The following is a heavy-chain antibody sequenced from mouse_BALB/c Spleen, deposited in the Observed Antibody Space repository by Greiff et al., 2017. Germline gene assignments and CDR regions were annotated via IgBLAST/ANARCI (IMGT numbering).Heavy chain of an antibody. D-gene: IGHD3-3*01. CDR2: ISSGSSTI. Sequence: DVMLVESGGGLVQPGGSRKLSCAASGFTFSSFGMHWVRQAPETGLEWVAYISSGSSTIYYADTVKGRFTISRDNPKNTLFLQMTSLRSEDTAMYYCARWEGDRGLAYWGQGTLVTVSA. V-gene: IGHV5-17*02. CDR3: ARWEGDRGLAY. CDR1: GFTFSSFG. J-gene: IGHJ3*01.